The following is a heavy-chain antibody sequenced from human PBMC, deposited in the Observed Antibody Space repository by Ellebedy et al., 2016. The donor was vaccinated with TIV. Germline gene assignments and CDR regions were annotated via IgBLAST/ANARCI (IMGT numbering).Heavy chain of an antibody. Sequence: SETLSLXCTVSGGSFSSYYWSWIRQSAGKGLEWIGRIFMSGSTSYNPSLKNRVTISVDASTTQLSLNLSSVTAADTAVYFCARLRQSRDRSHWYFDLWGRGTLVTVSS. J-gene: IGHJ2*01. CDR1: GGSFSSYY. V-gene: IGHV4-4*07. D-gene: IGHD1-14*01. CDR2: IFMSGST. CDR3: ARLRQSRDRSHWYFDL.